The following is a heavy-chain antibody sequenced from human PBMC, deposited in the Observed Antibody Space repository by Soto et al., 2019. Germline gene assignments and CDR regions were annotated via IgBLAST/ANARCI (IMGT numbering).Heavy chain of an antibody. D-gene: IGHD5-12*01. CDR2: IYPDDSDI. J-gene: IGHJ6*02. Sequence: GESLKISCKGSGYSFSSNWIGWVRQMPGKGLEWMGFIYPDDSDIRYRPSFQGQVTISADTSISTAYLQWSSLKASDTAMYYCARRGLGYSGYDPYYYYGMDVWGQGTTVTVSS. CDR1: GYSFSSNW. V-gene: IGHV5-51*01. CDR3: ARRGLGYSGYDPYYYYGMDV.